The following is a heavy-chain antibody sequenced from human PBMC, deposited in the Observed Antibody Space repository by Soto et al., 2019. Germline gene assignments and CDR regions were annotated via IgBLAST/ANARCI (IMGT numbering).Heavy chain of an antibody. CDR1: GYTFTSYG. J-gene: IGHJ6*02. D-gene: IGHD3-10*01. Sequence: QVQLVQSGVEVKKPGASVKVSCKASGYTFTSYGINWVRQAPGQGLEWMGWINTYNSNTSYARKIQGRVTMTTDTSTSTAYMELRSLRSDDTAVYYCARSITMVRGTPRIMDVWGQGTTVTVSS. CDR3: ARSITMVRGTPRIMDV. CDR2: INTYNSNT. V-gene: IGHV1-18*04.